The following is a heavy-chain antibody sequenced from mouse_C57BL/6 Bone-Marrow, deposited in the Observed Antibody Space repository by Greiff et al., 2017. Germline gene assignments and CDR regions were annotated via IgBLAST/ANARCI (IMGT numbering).Heavy chain of an antibody. CDR1: EYEFPSHD. V-gene: IGHV5-2*01. CDR3: ARHYYYGSSYGWYFDV. CDR2: INSDGGST. D-gene: IGHD1-1*01. Sequence: EVQGVESGGGLVQPGESLKLSCESNEYEFPSHDMSWVRKTPEKRLELVAAINSDGGSTYYPDTMERRFIISRDNTKKTLYLQMSSLRSEDTALYYGARHYYYGSSYGWYFDVWGTGTTVTVSS. J-gene: IGHJ1*03.